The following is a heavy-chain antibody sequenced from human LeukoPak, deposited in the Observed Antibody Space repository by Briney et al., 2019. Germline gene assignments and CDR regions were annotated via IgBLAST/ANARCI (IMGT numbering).Heavy chain of an antibody. CDR1: GFTFSDYY. D-gene: IGHD3-22*01. J-gene: IGHJ4*02. CDR3: ARESYYYDSSGSH. Sequence: GGSLRLSCTASGFTFSDYYMSWIRQAPGKGLEWVSYISSSGSTRYYADSVKGRFTISRDNAKKSMYLQMDSLRAEDTAVYYCARESYYYDSSGSHWGQGTLVTVSS. V-gene: IGHV3-11*01. CDR2: ISSSGSTR.